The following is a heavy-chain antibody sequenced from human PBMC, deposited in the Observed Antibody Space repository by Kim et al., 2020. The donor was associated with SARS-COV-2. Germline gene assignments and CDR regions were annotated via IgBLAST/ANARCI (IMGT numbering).Heavy chain of an antibody. CDR3: TKDQGSSSRGFFEY. Sequence: YADSVKGRFIISRDNYQNSLYLQMNSLTTEDTALYYCTKDQGSSSRGFFEYWGQGTQVSVSS. D-gene: IGHD6-6*01. V-gene: IGHV3-43*01. J-gene: IGHJ4*02.